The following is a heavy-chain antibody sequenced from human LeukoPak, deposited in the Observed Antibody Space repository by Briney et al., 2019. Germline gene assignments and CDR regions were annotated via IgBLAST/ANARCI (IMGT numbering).Heavy chain of an antibody. CDR2: IYYSGST. J-gene: IGHJ5*02. CDR1: GGSISSGGYY. Sequence: PSETLSLTCTVSGGSISSGGYYWSWIRQHPGKGLEWIGYIYYSGSTYYNPSLKSRVTISVDTSKSQFSLKLSSVTAADTAVYYCARDRNYDILTGYYIESRAWFDPWGQGTLVTVSS. CDR3: ARDRNYDILTGYYIESRAWFDP. D-gene: IGHD3-9*01. V-gene: IGHV4-31*03.